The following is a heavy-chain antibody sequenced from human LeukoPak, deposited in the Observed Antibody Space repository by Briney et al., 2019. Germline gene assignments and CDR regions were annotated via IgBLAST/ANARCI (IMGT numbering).Heavy chain of an antibody. CDR1: GGSISSSSYY. V-gene: IGHV4-39*01. Sequence: PSETLSLTCTDSGGSISSSSYYWGWIRQPPGKGLEWIGSIYYSGSTYYNPSLKSRVTISVDTSKNQFSLKLSSVTAADTAVYYCARQFGVVEFDPWGQGTLVTVSS. D-gene: IGHD3-3*01. CDR2: IYYSGST. CDR3: ARQFGVVEFDP. J-gene: IGHJ5*02.